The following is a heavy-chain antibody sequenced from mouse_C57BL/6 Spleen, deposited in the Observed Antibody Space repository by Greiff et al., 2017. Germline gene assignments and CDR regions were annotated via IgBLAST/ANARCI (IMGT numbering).Heavy chain of an antibody. Sequence: VQLQQPGAELVRPGSSVKLSCKASGYTFTSYWMHWVKHRPIQGLEWIGNIDPSDSETHYNQKFKDKATLTVDKSSSTAYMQLSSLTSEDSAVYYCARSGYYGHYFDYWGQGTTLTVSS. CDR1: GYTFTSYW. CDR2: IDPSDSET. J-gene: IGHJ2*01. V-gene: IGHV1-52*01. CDR3: ARSGYYGHYFDY. D-gene: IGHD1-1*01.